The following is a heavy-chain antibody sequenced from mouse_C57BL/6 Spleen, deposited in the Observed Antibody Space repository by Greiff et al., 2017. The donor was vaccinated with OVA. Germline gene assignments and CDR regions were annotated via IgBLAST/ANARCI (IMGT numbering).Heavy chain of an antibody. J-gene: IGHJ4*01. CDR2: INYDGSST. CDR3: ARDGGGYYAMDY. D-gene: IGHD1-1*02. Sequence: VMLVESEGGLVQPGSSMKLSCTASGFTFSDYYMAWVRQVPEKGLEWVANINYDGSSTYYLDSLKSRFIISRDNAKNILYLQMSSLKSEDTATYYCARDGGGYYAMDYWGQGTSVTVSS. CDR1: GFTFSDYY. V-gene: IGHV5-16*01.